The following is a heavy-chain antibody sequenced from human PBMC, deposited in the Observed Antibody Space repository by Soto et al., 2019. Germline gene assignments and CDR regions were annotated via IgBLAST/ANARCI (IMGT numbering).Heavy chain of an antibody. CDR3: AREPDRDSSGYSNWFDP. V-gene: IGHV1-69*13. CDR1: GGTFSSYA. D-gene: IGHD3-22*01. Sequence: ASVKVSCKASGGTFSSYAISWVRQAPGQGLEWMGGIIPIFGTANYAQKFQGRVTITADESTSTAYMELSSLRSEDTAVYYCAREPDRDSSGYSNWFDPWGQGTLVTVSS. CDR2: IIPIFGTA. J-gene: IGHJ5*02.